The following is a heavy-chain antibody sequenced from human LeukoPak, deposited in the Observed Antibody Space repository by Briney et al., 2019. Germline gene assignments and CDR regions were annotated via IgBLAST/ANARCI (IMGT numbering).Heavy chain of an antibody. Sequence: SETLSLTCTVSGGSISSSSYYWGWIRQPPGKGLEWIGSIYYSGSTYYNPSLKSRVTISVDTSKNQFSLKLSSVTAADTAVYYCAREGGSYYFFDCWGQGTLVTVSS. CDR3: AREGGSYYFFDC. CDR1: GGSISSSSYY. J-gene: IGHJ4*02. D-gene: IGHD1-26*01. CDR2: IYYSGST. V-gene: IGHV4-39*07.